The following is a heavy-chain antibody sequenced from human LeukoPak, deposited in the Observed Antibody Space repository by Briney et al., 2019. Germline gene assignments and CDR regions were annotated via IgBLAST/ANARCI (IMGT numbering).Heavy chain of an antibody. CDR3: ARNGDYVPYFDY. Sequence: ASVKVSCKASGYTFISYGISWVRQAPGRGLEWMGWISVYNGKPNYAQKFQGRVTMSTDTSTSTAYMELRSLRSDDTAVYYCARNGDYVPYFDYWGQGTLVTVSS. V-gene: IGHV1-18*01. D-gene: IGHD4-17*01. J-gene: IGHJ4*02. CDR2: ISVYNGKP. CDR1: GYTFISYG.